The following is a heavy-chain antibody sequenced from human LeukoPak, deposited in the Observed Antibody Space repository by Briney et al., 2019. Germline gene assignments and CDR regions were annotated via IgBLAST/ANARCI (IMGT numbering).Heavy chain of an antibody. CDR1: GFTFNTYN. J-gene: IGHJ4*02. CDR2: ISGSSRTI. CDR3: ARSSGWLFDY. D-gene: IGHD6-19*01. Sequence: PGGSLRLSCAASGFTFNTYNMIWVRQAPGKGLEWLSYISGSSRTIYYADSVKGRFTISRDNAKDSLFLQMDSLRDEDTAVYYCARSSGWLFDYWGQGTLVTVSS. V-gene: IGHV3-48*02.